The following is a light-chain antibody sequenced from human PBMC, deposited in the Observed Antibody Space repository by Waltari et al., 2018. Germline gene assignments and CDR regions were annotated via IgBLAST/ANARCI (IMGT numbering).Light chain of an antibody. CDR1: TPNIGEGPD. V-gene: IGLV1-40*01. J-gene: IGLJ2*01. CDR3: QSFDNMLSGGVV. CDR2: GNN. Sequence: QSVLTQPPSVSGTPGQRVTISCSGSTPNIGEGPDLHWYQHLPGTTPKLLIYGNNNRPSGVPDRFSGSKSGTSASLAITGLQADDEADYFCQSFDNMLSGGVVFGGGTKLAVL.